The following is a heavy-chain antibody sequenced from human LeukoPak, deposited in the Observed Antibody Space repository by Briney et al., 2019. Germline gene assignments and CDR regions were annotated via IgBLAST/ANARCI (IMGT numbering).Heavy chain of an antibody. CDR2: ISLTGLT. D-gene: IGHD2-8*01. J-gene: IGHJ4*02. Sequence: AETLSLTCGVSGVSISNINWRGWVRPPPGEGLEWIAEISLTGLTRYNPALESRVTVSLDKSKNQLALNQTSVTAADTAVYYCSRENGAFSPFGYWGQGTLVTVLS. CDR1: GVSISNINW. V-gene: IGHV4-4*02. CDR3: SRENGAFSPFGY.